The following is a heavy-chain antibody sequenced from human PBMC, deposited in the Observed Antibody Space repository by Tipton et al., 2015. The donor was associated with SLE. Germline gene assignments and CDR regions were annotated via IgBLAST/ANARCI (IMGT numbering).Heavy chain of an antibody. CDR3: ARDGGSGDWYFDL. CDR1: GFTFSSYS. D-gene: IGHD3-10*01. CDR2: ISSSSSYI. J-gene: IGHJ2*01. Sequence: GSLRLSCAASGFTFSSYSMNWVRQAPGKGLEWVSSISSSSSYIYYADSVKGRFTISRDNAKNSLYLQMNSLRAEDTAVYYCARDGGSGDWYFDLWGRGTLVTVSS. V-gene: IGHV3-21*01.